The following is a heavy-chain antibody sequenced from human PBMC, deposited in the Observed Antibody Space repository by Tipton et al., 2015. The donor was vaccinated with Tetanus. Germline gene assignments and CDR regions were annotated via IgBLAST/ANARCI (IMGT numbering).Heavy chain of an antibody. Sequence: TLSLTCTVSGDSLYRSSHYWNWIRQPPGKGLEWIGYISYSGSTNSNYSLKSRITISQDTSKNQFSLKLTSVTAADTAVYYCARANYDFPKKGPFDSWGQGTLVIVSS. CDR3: ARANYDFPKKGPFDS. V-gene: IGHV4-61*01. J-gene: IGHJ4*02. CDR2: ISYSGST. CDR1: GDSLYRSSHY. D-gene: IGHD3-3*01.